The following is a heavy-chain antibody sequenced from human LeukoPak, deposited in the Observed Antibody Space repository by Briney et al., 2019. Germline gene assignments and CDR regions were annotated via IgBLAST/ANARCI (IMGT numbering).Heavy chain of an antibody. CDR2: VGSPGET. Sequence: GGSLRLSCVASGFTFNICAMSWVRQAPGKGLEWVASVGSPGETFYADSVRGRFTVSRVNSQDTLYLQMSSLRVEDTAVYYCAKDATPGNSVWDYFGKWGQGTLVTVSS. CDR3: AKDATPGNSVWDYFGK. J-gene: IGHJ4*02. CDR1: GFTFNICA. D-gene: IGHD1-7*01. V-gene: IGHV3-23*01.